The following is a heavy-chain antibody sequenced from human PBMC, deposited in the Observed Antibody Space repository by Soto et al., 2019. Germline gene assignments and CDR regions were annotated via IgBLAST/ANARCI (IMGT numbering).Heavy chain of an antibody. Sequence: ASVKVSCKASGYTFTSYYMHWVRQAPGQGLEWMGIINPSGGSTSYAQKFQGRVTMTRDTSTSTVYMELSSLRSEDTAVYYCARDPSEYSGYDPPDYYYYGMDVWGQGTTVTVS. CDR1: GYTFTSYY. D-gene: IGHD5-12*01. V-gene: IGHV1-46*03. CDR3: ARDPSEYSGYDPPDYYYYGMDV. CDR2: INPSGGST. J-gene: IGHJ6*02.